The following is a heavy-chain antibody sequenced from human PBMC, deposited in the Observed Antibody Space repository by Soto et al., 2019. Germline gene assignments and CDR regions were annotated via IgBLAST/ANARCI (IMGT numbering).Heavy chain of an antibody. D-gene: IGHD4-17*01. CDR1: GFTFSSYG. CDR3: AKDHIETTVTTHSY. V-gene: IGHV3-30*18. CDR2: ISYDGNNK. J-gene: IGHJ4*02. Sequence: QVQLVESGGGVVQPGRSLRLSCAASGFTFSSYGMHWVRQAPGKGLEWVAVISYDGNNKYYADSVKGRFTISRDNFKNTLYLQMGSLRAEDTAMYYCAKDHIETTVTTHSYWGQGTLVTVSS.